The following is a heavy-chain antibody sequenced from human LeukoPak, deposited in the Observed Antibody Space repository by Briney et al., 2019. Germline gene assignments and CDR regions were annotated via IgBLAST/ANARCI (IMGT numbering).Heavy chain of an antibody. CDR2: IYYSGST. V-gene: IGHV4-59*01. D-gene: IGHD5-18*01. CDR1: GGAISSYY. J-gene: IGHJ6*03. Sequence: PSETLSLTCTVSGGAISSYYWSWIRQPPGQGLEWIGYIYYSGSTNYNTSLRSRVTISVDTSKNQFSLKLSSVTAADTAVYFCARTTEGGYTYDYFYYYYMDVWGKGTTVTISS. CDR3: ARTTEGGYTYDYFYYYYMDV.